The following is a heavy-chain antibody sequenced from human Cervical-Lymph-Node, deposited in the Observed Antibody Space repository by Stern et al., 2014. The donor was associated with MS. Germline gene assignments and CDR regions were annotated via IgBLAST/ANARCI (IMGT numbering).Heavy chain of an antibody. D-gene: IGHD6-19*01. CDR1: GYNFTIYY. CDR2: INPSGSST. V-gene: IGHV1-46*01. Sequence: QVQLVQSGAEVKKPGASVKVSCKASGYNFTIYYMHWVRQAPGQGLEWMGIINPSGSSTSYAQKFQGRVTMTRDTSTSIVYMELSSLRSEDTAVYYCAREVAGHRLGMMDVWGQGTTVTVSS. CDR3: AREVAGHRLGMMDV. J-gene: IGHJ6*02.